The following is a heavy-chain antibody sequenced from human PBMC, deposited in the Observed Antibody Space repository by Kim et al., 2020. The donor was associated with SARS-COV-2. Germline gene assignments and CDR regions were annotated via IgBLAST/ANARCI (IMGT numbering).Heavy chain of an antibody. Sequence: YAASGKSRITINPDTSKNQFSLQLNSVTPEDTAVYYCARDLGQSSSWSFDYWGQGSLVTVSS. V-gene: IGHV6-1*01. J-gene: IGHJ4*02. CDR3: ARDLGQSSSWSFDY. D-gene: IGHD6-13*01.